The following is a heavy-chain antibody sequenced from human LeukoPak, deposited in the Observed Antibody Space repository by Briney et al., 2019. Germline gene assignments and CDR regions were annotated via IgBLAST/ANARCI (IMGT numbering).Heavy chain of an antibody. CDR2: ISGVSETI. CDR1: GFTFSRYA. D-gene: IGHD3-10*02. Sequence: GGSLRLSCTASGFTFSRYAMSWARQAPGKGLEWVSAISGVSETIYYAASVRGRFTISRDNSKNTLYLQMNSLRADDTALYYCAKREATMLLGSYYYAMDVWGQGTTVTVSS. V-gene: IGHV3-23*01. CDR3: AKREATMLLGSYYYAMDV. J-gene: IGHJ6*02.